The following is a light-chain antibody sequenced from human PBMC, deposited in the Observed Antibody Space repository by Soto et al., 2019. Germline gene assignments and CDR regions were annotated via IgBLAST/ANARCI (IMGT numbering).Light chain of an antibody. J-gene: IGKJ2*01. CDR3: HQSSSPPHT. Sequence: DIQMTQSPSSLSASVGDRVTITGRASQPINSFLSWSQQKPVQAPKLLIYTASTLQTGVPSRFSGSGSGTEFTRTITGLQPEDFATYYCHQSSSPPHTFGQGTKLEIK. V-gene: IGKV1-39*01. CDR2: TAS. CDR1: QPINSF.